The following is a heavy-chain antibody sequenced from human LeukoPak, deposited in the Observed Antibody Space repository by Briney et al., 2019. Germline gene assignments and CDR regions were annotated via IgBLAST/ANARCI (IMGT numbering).Heavy chain of an antibody. J-gene: IGHJ4*02. CDR1: GFTFSSYG. Sequence: GGSLRLSCAASGFTFSSYGMHWVRQAPGKGLEWVAVISYDGSNKYYADSVKGRFTISRDNSKNTLYLQMNSLRAEDTAVYYCANEEVESWGQGTLVTVSS. CDR2: ISYDGSNK. V-gene: IGHV3-30*18. CDR3: ANEEVES.